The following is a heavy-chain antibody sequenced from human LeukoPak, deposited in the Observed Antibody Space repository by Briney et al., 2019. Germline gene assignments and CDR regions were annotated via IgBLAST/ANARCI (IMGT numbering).Heavy chain of an antibody. V-gene: IGHV3-30*18. J-gene: IGHJ5*02. CDR3: AKDRYYDIRGRLDP. CDR2: ISDDGSTK. D-gene: IGHD3-10*02. CDR1: GFTFSFYG. Sequence: GTSLRLSCAASGFTFSFYGIHWVRQAPGKGLEWVAVISDDGSTKYCSDSVKGRFTVSRDNSKDTLYLQMNSLATEDTAVYYCAKDRYYDIRGRLDPWGQGTLVTVSS.